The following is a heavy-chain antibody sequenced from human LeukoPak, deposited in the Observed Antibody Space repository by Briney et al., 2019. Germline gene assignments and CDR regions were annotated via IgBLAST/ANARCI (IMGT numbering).Heavy chain of an antibody. J-gene: IGHJ4*02. CDR1: GGSISSGDYY. D-gene: IGHD2-15*01. CDR3: ARTGHCSGGSCYSSDY. V-gene: IGHV4-30-4*01. CDR2: INHSGST. Sequence: PSQTLSLTCTVSGGSISSGDYYWSWIRQPPGKGLEWIGEINHSGSTNYNPSLKSRVTISVDTSKNQFSLKLSSVTAADTAVYYCARTGHCSGGSCYSSDYWGQGTLVTVSS.